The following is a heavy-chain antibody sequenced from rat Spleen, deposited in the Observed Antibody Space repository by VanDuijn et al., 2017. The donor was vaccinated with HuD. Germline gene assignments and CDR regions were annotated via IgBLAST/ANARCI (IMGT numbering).Heavy chain of an antibody. D-gene: IGHD1-10*01. V-gene: IGHV5-20*01. J-gene: IGHJ4*01. Sequence: EVQLVESGGGLVQPGRSMKLSCVASGFTFSNYGMAWVRQAPKKGLEWVAYISYDGGSTYYRDPVKGRFTISRDNAKSTLYLQMDSLRSEDTASYYCTRGGNYALDAWGQGASVTVSS. CDR2: ISYDGGST. CDR3: TRGGNYALDA. CDR1: GFTFSNYG.